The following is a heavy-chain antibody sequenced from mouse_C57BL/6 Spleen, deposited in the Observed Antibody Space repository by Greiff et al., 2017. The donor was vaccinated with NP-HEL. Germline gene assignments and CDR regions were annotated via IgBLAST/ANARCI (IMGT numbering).Heavy chain of an antibody. D-gene: IGHD1-1*01. Sequence: QVQLQQPGTELVKPGASVKLSCKASGYTFTSYWMHWVKQRPGQGLEWIGNINPSNGGTNYNEKFKSKATLTVDKSSSTAYMQLSSRTSEDSAVYYGARGSYYGSSPPFAYWGQGTLVTVSA. V-gene: IGHV1-53*01. CDR3: ARGSYYGSSPPFAY. CDR1: GYTFTSYW. J-gene: IGHJ3*01. CDR2: INPSNGGT.